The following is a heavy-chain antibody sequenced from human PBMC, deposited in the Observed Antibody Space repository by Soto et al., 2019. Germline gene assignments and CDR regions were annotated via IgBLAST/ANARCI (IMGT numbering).Heavy chain of an antibody. Sequence: GGSLRLSCAASGFTFSSYAMSWVRQAPGKGLEWVSAISGSGGSTYYADSVKGRFTISRDNSKNSLYLQMNSLRAEDTAVYYCARARYYDFWSGYLNYYYYYMDVWGKGTTVTVSS. CDR2: ISGSGGST. CDR3: ARARYYDFWSGYLNYYYYYMDV. J-gene: IGHJ6*03. V-gene: IGHV3-23*01. CDR1: GFTFSSYA. D-gene: IGHD3-3*01.